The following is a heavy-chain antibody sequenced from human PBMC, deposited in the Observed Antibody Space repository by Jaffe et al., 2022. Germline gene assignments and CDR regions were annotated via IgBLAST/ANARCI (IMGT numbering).Heavy chain of an antibody. V-gene: IGHV3-66*02. CDR2: IYSGGST. CDR1: GFTVSSNY. J-gene: IGHJ1*01. Sequence: EVQLVESGGGLVQPGGSLRLSCAASGFTVSSNYMSWVRQAPGKGLEWVSVIYSGGSTYYADSVKGRFTISRDNSKNTLYLQMNSLRAEDTAVYYCARDSKEGSGWYPEYFQHWGQGTLVTVSS. D-gene: IGHD6-19*01. CDR3: ARDSKEGSGWYPEYFQH.